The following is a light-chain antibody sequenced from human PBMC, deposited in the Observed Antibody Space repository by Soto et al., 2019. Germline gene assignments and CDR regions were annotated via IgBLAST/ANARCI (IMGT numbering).Light chain of an antibody. CDR3: QQYHTWPIT. CDR1: ESVSRN. J-gene: IGKJ4*01. CDR2: DAS. Sequence: EVVMTQSPATLSVSPGERATLSCRASESVSRNLAWYQQKPGQAPRLLIYDASTRATGIPDRFSGSGSGTEFTLTISSLQSEDCAIYYCQQYHTWPITFGGGTKVDIK. V-gene: IGKV3-15*01.